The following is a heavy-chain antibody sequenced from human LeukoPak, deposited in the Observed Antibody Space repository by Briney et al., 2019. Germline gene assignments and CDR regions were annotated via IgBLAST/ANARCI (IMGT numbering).Heavy chain of an antibody. CDR3: AKDQKSIAATGYDY. Sequence: AGGSLRLSCAASGFTFANYAVSWVRQGPGKGLEWVSTISGSGGSTYYADSVKGRFTISRDNSKNTLFLQMNSLRADDTAVYFCAKDQKSIAATGYDYWGQGTLVTVSS. J-gene: IGHJ4*02. D-gene: IGHD6-13*01. V-gene: IGHV3-23*01. CDR2: ISGSGGST. CDR1: GFTFANYA.